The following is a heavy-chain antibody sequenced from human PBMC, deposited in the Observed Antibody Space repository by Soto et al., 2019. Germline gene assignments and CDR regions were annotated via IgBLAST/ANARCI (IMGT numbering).Heavy chain of an antibody. V-gene: IGHV4-59*01. J-gene: IGHJ4*02. D-gene: IGHD3-22*01. CDR1: GGSISSYY. CDR3: AGGYYRSNFDY. Sequence: SETLSLTCTVSGGSISSYYWSWIRQPPGKGLEWIGYIYYSGSTNYNPSLKSRVTISVDTSKNQFSLKLSSVTAADTAVYYCAGGYYRSNFDYWGQGTLVTVSS. CDR2: IYYSGST.